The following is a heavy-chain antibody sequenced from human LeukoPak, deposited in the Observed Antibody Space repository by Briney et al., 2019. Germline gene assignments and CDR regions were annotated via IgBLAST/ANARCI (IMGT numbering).Heavy chain of an antibody. Sequence: PGGSLRLSCAASRFTFSNHAMNWVRQAPGKGLEWVSSISSSSIYIYYADSVKGRFTISRDNAKNSLYLQMNSLRAEDTAVYYCAKDQEPDSSGYLFDYWGQGTLVTVSS. CDR3: AKDQEPDSSGYLFDY. V-gene: IGHV3-21*01. D-gene: IGHD3-22*01. J-gene: IGHJ4*02. CDR2: ISSSSIYI. CDR1: RFTFSNHA.